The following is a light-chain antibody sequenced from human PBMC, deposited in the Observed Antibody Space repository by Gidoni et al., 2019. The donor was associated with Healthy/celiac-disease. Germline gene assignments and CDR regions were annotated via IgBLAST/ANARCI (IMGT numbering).Light chain of an antibody. CDR3: QQSYSTPCS. J-gene: IGKJ2*04. CDR1: QSISSY. Sequence: DIQMTQSPSSLSASVGDRVTITCRASQSISSYLNWYQQKPGKAPKLLIYAASSLPSGVPSRFSGSGSGTDFTLTSSSLQPEDFATYYCQQSYSTPCSFGQGTKLEIK. CDR2: AAS. V-gene: IGKV1-39*01.